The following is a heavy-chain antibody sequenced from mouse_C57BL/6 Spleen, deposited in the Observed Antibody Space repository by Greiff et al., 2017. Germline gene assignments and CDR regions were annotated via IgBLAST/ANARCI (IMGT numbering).Heavy chain of an antibody. CDR2: ILPGSGNT. CDR3: ARRGINYVDYAMDY. CDR1: GYTFTGYW. V-gene: IGHV1-9*01. J-gene: IGHJ4*01. Sequence: QVQLQQSGAELMKPGASVKLSCKATGYTFTGYWIEWVKQRPGHGLEWIGEILPGSGNTNYNEKFKGKATFTADTSSNTAYMQLSSLTTEDSAIYYCARRGINYVDYAMDYWGQGTSVTVSS. D-gene: IGHD1-1*01.